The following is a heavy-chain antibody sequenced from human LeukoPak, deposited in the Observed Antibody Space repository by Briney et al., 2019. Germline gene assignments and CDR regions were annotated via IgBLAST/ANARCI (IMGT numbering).Heavy chain of an antibody. CDR3: ARGWGYRAAGTFSRINWFDP. J-gene: IGHJ5*02. CDR1: GGSFSGYY. D-gene: IGHD6-13*01. Sequence: SEPLSLTCAVYGGSFSGYYWSWIRHPPGKGLEWIGEINHSGSTNYNPSLKSRVTISVDTSKNQFSLKLSSVTAADTAVYYCARGWGYRAAGTFSRINWFDPWGQGTLVTVSS. CDR2: INHSGST. V-gene: IGHV4-34*01.